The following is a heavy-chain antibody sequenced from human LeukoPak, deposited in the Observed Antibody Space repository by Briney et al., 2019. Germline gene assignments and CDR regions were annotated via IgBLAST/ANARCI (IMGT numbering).Heavy chain of an antibody. V-gene: IGHV4-34*01. CDR3: ASRSSSRYPLRY. CDR2: INHSGST. Sequence: PSETLSLTCAVYGGSFSGYYWSWIRQPPGKGLEWIGEINHSGSTNYNPSLKSRVTISVDTSKNQFSLKLSSVTAADTAVYYCASRSSSRYPLRYWGQGTLVTVSS. D-gene: IGHD6-13*01. J-gene: IGHJ4*02. CDR1: GGSFSGYY.